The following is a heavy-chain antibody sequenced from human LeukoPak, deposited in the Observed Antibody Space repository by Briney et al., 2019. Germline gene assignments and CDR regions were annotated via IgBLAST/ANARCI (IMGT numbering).Heavy chain of an antibody. CDR1: GYSFTRYW. J-gene: IGHJ4*02. Sequence: GESLKISCKGSGYSFTRYWIGWVRQMPGKGLEWMGIIYPGDSDTRYTPSLQGQVTISADKSISTAYLQWSSLKASDTAMYFCALGMYSSARRFDYWGQGTLVTASS. D-gene: IGHD3-22*01. CDR3: ALGMYSSARRFDY. V-gene: IGHV5-51*01. CDR2: IYPGDSDT.